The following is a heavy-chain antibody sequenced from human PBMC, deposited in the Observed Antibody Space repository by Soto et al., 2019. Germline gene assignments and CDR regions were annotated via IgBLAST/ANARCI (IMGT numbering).Heavy chain of an antibody. J-gene: IGHJ6*03. CDR1: GYTFTGYY. V-gene: IGHV1-2*04. CDR3: ARGGGGGAPGYSTPYYYYMDV. CDR2: INPNSGGT. Sequence: ASVKVSCKASGYTFTGYYMHWVRQAPGQGLEWMGWINPNSGGTNYAQKFQGWVTMTRDTSISTAYMELSRLRSDDTAVYYCARGGGGGAPGYSTPYYYYMDVWGKGTTVTVSS. D-gene: IGHD1-1*01.